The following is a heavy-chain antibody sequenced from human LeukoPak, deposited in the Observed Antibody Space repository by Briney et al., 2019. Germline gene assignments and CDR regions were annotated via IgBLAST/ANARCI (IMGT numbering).Heavy chain of an antibody. V-gene: IGHV3-7*01. CDR2: IKQDGSEK. CDR3: ARAFYCGSTSCYYYYYYGMDV. J-gene: IGHJ6*02. Sequence: GGSLRLSCAASGFTFSSYWMSWVRQAPGKGLEWVANIKQDGSEKYYVDSVKGRFTISRDNAKNSLYLQMNSLRAEDTAVYYCARAFYCGSTSCYYYYYYGMDVWGQGTTVTVSS. CDR1: GFTFSSYW. D-gene: IGHD2-2*01.